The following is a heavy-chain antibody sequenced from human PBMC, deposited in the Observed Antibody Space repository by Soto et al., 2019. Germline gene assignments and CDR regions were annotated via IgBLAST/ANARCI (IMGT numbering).Heavy chain of an antibody. CDR3: ARDLGTTNYYFDY. V-gene: IGHV3-33*01. Sequence: PGGSLRLSCVTSGFTCSNYGCHWVRKVPGKGLEWVAVIWYDGSITYYADSVKGRFTISRDQSKNTLYLQMNSLRAEDTAVYSCARDLGTTNYYFDYWGQGTLVTVSS. CDR2: IWYDGSIT. J-gene: IGHJ4*02. CDR1: GFTCSNYG. D-gene: IGHD1-26*01.